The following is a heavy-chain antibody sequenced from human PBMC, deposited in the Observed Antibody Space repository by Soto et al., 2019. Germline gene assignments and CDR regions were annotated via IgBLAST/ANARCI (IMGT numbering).Heavy chain of an antibody. CDR2: IKSKTDGGTT. J-gene: IGHJ6*02. D-gene: IGHD2-2*01. Sequence: GGSLRLSCAASGFTFSNAWMNWVRQAPGKGLEWVGRIKSKTDGGTTDYAAPVKGRFTISRDDSKNTLYLQMNSLKTEDTAVYYCTTYYCSSTSCSYYYYGMDVWGQGTTVTVSS. V-gene: IGHV3-15*07. CDR3: TTYYCSSTSCSYYYYGMDV. CDR1: GFTFSNAW.